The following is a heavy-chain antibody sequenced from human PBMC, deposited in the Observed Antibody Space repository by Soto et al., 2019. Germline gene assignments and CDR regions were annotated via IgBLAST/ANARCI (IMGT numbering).Heavy chain of an antibody. CDR2: ISGGGSST. CDR3: AKVPAYDYVWGTYYYFDY. V-gene: IGHV3-23*01. J-gene: IGHJ4*02. D-gene: IGHD3-16*01. Sequence: GGSLRFSCAASGFTCSNYGMSWVRQAPGKGLEWVSSISGGGSSTYYADSVKGRFTISRDNSKNTLYLQMNSLRAEDTALYYCAKVPAYDYVWGTYYYFDYWGLGALVPVSS. CDR1: GFTCSNYG.